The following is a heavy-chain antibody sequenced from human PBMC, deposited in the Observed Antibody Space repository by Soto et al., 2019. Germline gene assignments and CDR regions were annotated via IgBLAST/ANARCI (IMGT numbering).Heavy chain of an antibody. CDR1: GFTFSNYA. D-gene: IGHD3-10*01. CDR2: FTRSGNT. V-gene: IGHV3-23*01. CDR3: AREFAPGSPNYDY. Sequence: EVQLLESAGGLEQPGGSLRLSCAASGFTFSNYAMSWVRQAPGKGLEWVSTFTRSGNTYYADSVKGRFTISRDNSKNTLYLQMDSLRAEDTAVYYCAREFAPGSPNYDYWGPGTLVTVSS. J-gene: IGHJ4*02.